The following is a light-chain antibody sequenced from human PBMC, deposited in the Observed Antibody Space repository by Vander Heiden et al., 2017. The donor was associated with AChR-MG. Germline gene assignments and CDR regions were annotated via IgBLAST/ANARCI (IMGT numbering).Light chain of an antibody. J-gene: IGLJ1*01. CDR1: SSDVGGYNY. CDR2: EVS. Sequence: QSALTQPASVSGSPGQSITISCTGTSSDVGGYNYVSWYQQHPGKAPKLMIYEVSNRPSGGSNRFSGSKSGNTASLTISGLQAEDEADYYCSSYTSSSTPYVCGTGTKVNVI. CDR3: SSYTSSSTPYV. V-gene: IGLV2-14*01.